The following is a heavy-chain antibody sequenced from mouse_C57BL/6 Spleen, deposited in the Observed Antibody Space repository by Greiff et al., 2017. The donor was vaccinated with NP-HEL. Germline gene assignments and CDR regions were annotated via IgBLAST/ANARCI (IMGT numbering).Heavy chain of an antibody. CDR3: AFITTVVEKAWFAY. D-gene: IGHD1-1*01. CDR2: IYPRSGNT. Sequence: LVESGAELARPGASVKLSCKASGYTFTSYGISWVKQRTGQGLEWIGEIYPRSGNTYYNEKFKGKATLTADKSSSTAYMELRSLTSEDSAVYFCAFITTVVEKAWFAYWGQGTLVTVSA. J-gene: IGHJ3*01. V-gene: IGHV1-81*01. CDR1: GYTFTSYG.